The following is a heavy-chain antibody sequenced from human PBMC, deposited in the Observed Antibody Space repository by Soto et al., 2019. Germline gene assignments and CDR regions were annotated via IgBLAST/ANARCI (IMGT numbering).Heavy chain of an antibody. V-gene: IGHV4-31*03. CDR1: GGSISSGGYY. D-gene: IGHD3-10*01. Sequence: QVQLQESGPGLVKPSQTLSLTCTVSGGSISSGGYYWSWIRQHPGKGLEWIGYIYYSGSTNYNPSLKSRVTISVDTAKHQSPLKLRSVTAADTAVYYCARELRFGEDYYGMDVWGPGTTVTVSS. CDR3: ARELRFGEDYYGMDV. J-gene: IGHJ6*02. CDR2: IYYSGST.